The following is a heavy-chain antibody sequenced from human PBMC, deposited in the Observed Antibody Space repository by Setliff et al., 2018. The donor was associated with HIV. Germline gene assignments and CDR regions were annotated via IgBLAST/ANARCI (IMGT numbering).Heavy chain of an antibody. D-gene: IGHD6-19*01. Sequence: QTGGSLRLSCAASGFTFSSHAMTWVRQAPGQGLEWVSVISGSGDSTFYADSLKGRFTISRDNSKNTLYLHMNNLRAEDTAVYYCRTGYSSGWRLDYWGQGTLVTVS. CDR2: ISGSGDST. CDR1: GFTFSSHA. J-gene: IGHJ4*02. CDR3: RTGYSSGWRLDY. V-gene: IGHV3-23*01.